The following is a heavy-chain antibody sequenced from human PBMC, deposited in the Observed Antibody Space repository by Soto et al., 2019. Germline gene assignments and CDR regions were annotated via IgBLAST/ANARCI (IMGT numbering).Heavy chain of an antibody. Sequence: SSETLSLTCAVSGGSFRGFYWTWIRQSPGKGLEWLGDINHVGITNYNPSLKSRVSIPVDTSKSQFSLKLSSVTAADTAVYYCARAHDFWGGRQQPIDSRGPGTLGTVSS. CDR3: ARAHDFWGGRQQPIDS. CDR2: INHVGIT. CDR1: GGSFRGFY. D-gene: IGHD3-3*01. V-gene: IGHV4-34*01. J-gene: IGHJ4*02.